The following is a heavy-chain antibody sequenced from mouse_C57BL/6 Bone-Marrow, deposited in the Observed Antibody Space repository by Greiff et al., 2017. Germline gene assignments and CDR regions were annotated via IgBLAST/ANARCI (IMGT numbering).Heavy chain of an antibody. D-gene: IGHD1-1*01. V-gene: IGHV3-6*01. Sequence: VQLKESGPGLVKPSQSLSLTCSVTGYSITSGYYWNWIRQFPGNKLEWMGYISYDGSNNYNPSLKNRISITRDTSKNQFFLKLNSVTTEDTATYYCARGDYYGIDYWGQGTTLTVSS. CDR3: ARGDYYGIDY. CDR1: GYSITSGYY. CDR2: ISYDGSN. J-gene: IGHJ2*01.